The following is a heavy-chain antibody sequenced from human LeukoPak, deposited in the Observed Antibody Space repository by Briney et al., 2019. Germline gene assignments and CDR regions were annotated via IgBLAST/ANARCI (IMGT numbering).Heavy chain of an antibody. CDR2: INPNSGGT. Sequence: ASVKVSCKASGYTFTGYYMHWVRQAPGQGLEWMGWINPNSGGTNYAQKFQGRVTMNRDTYISTAYMELSRLTSDDTAVYYCARGGVSIAARPDDYWGQGTLVTVSS. V-gene: IGHV1-2*02. D-gene: IGHD6-6*01. CDR1: GYTFTGYY. J-gene: IGHJ4*02. CDR3: ARGGVSIAARPDDY.